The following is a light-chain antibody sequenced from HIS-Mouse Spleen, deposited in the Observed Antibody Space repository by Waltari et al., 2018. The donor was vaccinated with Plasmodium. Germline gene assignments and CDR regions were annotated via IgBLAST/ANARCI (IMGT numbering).Light chain of an antibody. J-gene: IGLJ2*01. CDR3: QSADSSGTYRV. Sequence: SYELTQPPSVSVPPLQPARMTCPGDAFPTPYASLYQQKPGQAPVLVIYKDRERPSGIPERFSGSSSGTTVTLTISGVQAEDEADYYCQSADSSGTYRVFGGGTKLTVL. CDR1: AFPTPY. V-gene: IGLV3-25*03. CDR2: KDR.